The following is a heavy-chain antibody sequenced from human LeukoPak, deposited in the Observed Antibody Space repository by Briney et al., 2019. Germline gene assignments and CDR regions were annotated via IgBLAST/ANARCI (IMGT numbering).Heavy chain of an antibody. CDR3: ARGRRDEQWLVSGFNGMDV. V-gene: IGHV3-30*03. J-gene: IGHJ6*02. CDR1: GFTFSSYG. D-gene: IGHD6-19*01. Sequence: TGGSLRLSCAASGFTFSSYGMHWVRQAPGKGLEWVAVISYDGSNKYYADSVKGRFTISRDNSKNTLYLQMNSLRAEDTAVYYCARGRRDEQWLVSGFNGMDVWGQGTTVTVSS. CDR2: ISYDGSNK.